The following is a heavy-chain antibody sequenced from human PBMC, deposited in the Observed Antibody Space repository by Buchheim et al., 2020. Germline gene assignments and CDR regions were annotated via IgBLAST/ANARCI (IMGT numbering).Heavy chain of an antibody. Sequence: EVQLVESGGGLVQPGGSLRLSCAASGFVLRSNAMNWVRQAPGKGLEWVSYIDGSSSNLYYTDSVKGRFTIFRDNAKNSLYLQMNSLRDEGTAVYYCARSGGWELAGLDCWGQGTL. V-gene: IGHV3-48*02. D-gene: IGHD1-26*01. J-gene: IGHJ4*02. CDR3: ARSGGWELAGLDC. CDR2: IDGSSSNL. CDR1: GFVLRSNA.